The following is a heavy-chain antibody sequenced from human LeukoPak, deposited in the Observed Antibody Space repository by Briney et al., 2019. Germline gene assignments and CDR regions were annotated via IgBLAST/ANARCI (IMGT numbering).Heavy chain of an antibody. CDR1: GGSIRSGGYY. Sequence: PSQTLSLTCIISGGSIRSGGYYWSWIRQPPGKGLEWIGYISHSGSTYYNLSLKSRVTISVDRSKNQFSLKLTSVTAADTAVYYCARDLGGGYSYYHYYMDVWGKGTTVTVSS. CDR3: ARDLGGGYSYYHYYMDV. J-gene: IGHJ6*03. D-gene: IGHD3-16*01. V-gene: IGHV4-30-2*01. CDR2: ISHSGST.